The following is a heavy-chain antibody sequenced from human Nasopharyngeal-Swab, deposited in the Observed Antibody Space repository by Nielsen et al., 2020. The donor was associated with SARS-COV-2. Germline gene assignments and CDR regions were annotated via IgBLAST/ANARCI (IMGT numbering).Heavy chain of an antibody. D-gene: IGHD4-17*01. J-gene: IGHJ4*02. CDR2: ISSSSSYI. CDR1: GFTFSSYS. CDR3: ARASGDYEVYFDY. V-gene: IGHV3-21*01. Sequence: GGSLRLSCAASGFTFSSYSMNWVRQAPGKGLEWVSSISSSSSYIYYADSVKGRFTIPRDNAKNSLYLQMNSLRAEDTAVYYCARASGDYEVYFDYWGQGTLVTVSS.